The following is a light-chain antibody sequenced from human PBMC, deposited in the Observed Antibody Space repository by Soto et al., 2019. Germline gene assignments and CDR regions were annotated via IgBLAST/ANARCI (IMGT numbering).Light chain of an antibody. CDR3: QLYGVSPKT. CDR1: QSLSNTY. CDR2: DAS. J-gene: IGKJ1*01. V-gene: IGKV3-20*01. Sequence: EILLTQSPGTLSLSPGERATLSCRTSQSLSNTYLAWYQQKPGQAPRLLIFDASTRATGIPDRFSGSGSGTDSTLTISRLEPEDFAVYYCQLYGVSPKTFGQGTNVEVK.